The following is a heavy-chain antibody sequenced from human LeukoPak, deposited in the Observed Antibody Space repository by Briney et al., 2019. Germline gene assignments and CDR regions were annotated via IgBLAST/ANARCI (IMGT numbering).Heavy chain of an antibody. CDR1: GFIFSSYA. V-gene: IGHV3-23*01. J-gene: IGHJ4*02. CDR2: ISGSGGIT. D-gene: IGHD3-10*01. Sequence: GGSLRLSCAAAGFIFSSYAMSWVRQGPGKGVEWVSAISGSGGITVYTESVKGGFTISRDNSKNMLYLQMSSLRAEDTAVYYCAKDSYSGSGSYTYGTFDYWGQGTLVTVTS. CDR3: AKDSYSGSGSYTYGTFDY.